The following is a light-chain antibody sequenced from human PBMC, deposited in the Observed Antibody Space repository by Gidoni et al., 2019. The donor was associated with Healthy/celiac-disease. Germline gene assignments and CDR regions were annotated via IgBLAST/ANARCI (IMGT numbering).Light chain of an antibody. V-gene: IGKV3-15*01. Sequence: EIVMTQSPATLSVSPGERATLSCRASQSVSSNLAWYQQKPGQAPRLLIYGASTRATGIPARFSGSGSGTEFTLTISSLQSEDFAVYYCQQYNNWLWTCXQXTKVEIK. CDR2: GAS. CDR1: QSVSSN. J-gene: IGKJ1*01. CDR3: QQYNNWLWT.